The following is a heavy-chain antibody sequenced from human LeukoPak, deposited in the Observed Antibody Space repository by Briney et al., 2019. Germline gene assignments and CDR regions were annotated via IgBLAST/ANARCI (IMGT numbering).Heavy chain of an antibody. J-gene: IGHJ4*02. D-gene: IGHD1-26*01. CDR3: AKGRATPDY. Sequence: GGSLRLSCAASGFTFRHYWMSWVRQAPGKGLEWVANMNQDGREKYYVDSVKGRFTISRDNAKNSLYLQMNSLRAEDTAVYYCAKGRATPDYWGQGTLVTVSS. V-gene: IGHV3-7*01. CDR2: MNQDGREK. CDR1: GFTFRHYW.